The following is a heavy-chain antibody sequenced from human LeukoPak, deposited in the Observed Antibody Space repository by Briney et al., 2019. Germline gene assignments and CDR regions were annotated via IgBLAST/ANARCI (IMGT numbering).Heavy chain of an antibody. J-gene: IGHJ4*02. CDR3: ARTGLGMYSFDS. Sequence: GGSLRLSCAASGFTFDNYGLSWVRQAPGKGLEWVSGINWNGGSTGHADSVKGRFTISRDKAKNSLYLQMNSLRAEDTAVYYCARTGLGMYSFDSWGQGTLVTVSS. D-gene: IGHD3/OR15-3a*01. V-gene: IGHV3-20*04. CDR1: GFTFDNYG. CDR2: INWNGGST.